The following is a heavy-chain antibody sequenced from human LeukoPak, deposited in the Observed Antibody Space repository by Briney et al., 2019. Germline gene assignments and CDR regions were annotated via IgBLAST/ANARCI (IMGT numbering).Heavy chain of an antibody. J-gene: IGHJ4*02. CDR3: AREGFDLPPFEGRYCFDY. CDR2: IWFDGSNK. CDR1: GFTFSSYG. Sequence: GGSLRLSCAASGFTFSSYGMHCVRQAPGKGLEWVAVIWFDGSNKYYADSVKGRFTISRDNAKNSLYLQMNSLRDEDMAVYYCAREGFDLPPFEGRYCFDYWGQGNLVTVSS. D-gene: IGHD3-10*01. V-gene: IGHV3-33*08.